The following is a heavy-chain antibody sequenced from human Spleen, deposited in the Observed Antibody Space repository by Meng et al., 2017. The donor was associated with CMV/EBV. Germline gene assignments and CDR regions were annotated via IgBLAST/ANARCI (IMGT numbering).Heavy chain of an antibody. D-gene: IGHD3-9*01. CDR2: VSAYTSNT. CDR1: GYTFTNFG. CDR3: ARDNDWGPYY. J-gene: IGHJ4*02. V-gene: IGHV1-18*01. Sequence: ASVKVSCKASGYTFTNFGISWVRQAPGQGLEWMGWVSAYTSNTNYAQNLQGRVTMTTDTSTTTAYMELRSLRSDDTAVYYCARDNDWGPYYWGQGTLVTVSS.